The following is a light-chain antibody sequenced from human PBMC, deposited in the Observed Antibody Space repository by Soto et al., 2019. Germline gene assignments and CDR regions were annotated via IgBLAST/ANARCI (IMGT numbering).Light chain of an antibody. Sequence: QAVVTQPPSASGTPGQGVTISCSGSSSNIGSNTVNWYQQLPGTAPKLLIYSNNQRPSGVPDRFSGSKSGTSASLAISGLQSEDESAYYCAAWDDSLTGPVLGGGTTLTVL. CDR1: SSNIGSNT. CDR3: AAWDDSLTGPV. V-gene: IGLV1-44*01. CDR2: SNN. J-gene: IGLJ3*02.